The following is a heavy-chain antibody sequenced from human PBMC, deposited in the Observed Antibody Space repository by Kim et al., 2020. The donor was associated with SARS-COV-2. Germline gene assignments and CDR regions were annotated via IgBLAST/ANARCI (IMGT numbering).Heavy chain of an antibody. CDR3: ARTRAGRIFGTGPHAEYFQH. Sequence: RFTISRDNSKNTLYLQMNSLRAAETAVYYCARTRAGRIFGTGPHAEYFQHWGQGTLVTVSS. D-gene: IGHD3-3*01. V-gene: IGHV3-30*01. J-gene: IGHJ1*01.